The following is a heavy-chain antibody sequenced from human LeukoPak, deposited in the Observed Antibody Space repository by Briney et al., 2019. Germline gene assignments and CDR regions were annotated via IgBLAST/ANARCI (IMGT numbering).Heavy chain of an antibody. CDR3: VRDAEGAAISVNYWFDP. CDR1: GGTFSSYA. D-gene: IGHD2-2*02. Sequence: SVKVSCKASGGTFSSYAISWVRQAPGQGLEWMGGIIPIFGTANYAQKFQGRVTITADESTSTAYMELRGLRSEDTAVYYCVRDAEGAAISVNYWFDPWGQGTLVTVSS. J-gene: IGHJ5*02. CDR2: IIPIFGTA. V-gene: IGHV1-69*13.